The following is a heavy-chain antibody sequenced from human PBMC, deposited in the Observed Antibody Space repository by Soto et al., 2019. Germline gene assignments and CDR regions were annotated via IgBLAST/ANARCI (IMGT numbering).Heavy chain of an antibody. Sequence: SETLSLICAVSGYSISSGYYWGWIRQPPGKGLEWIGSIYHSGSTYYNPSLKSRVTISVDTSKNQFSLKLSSVTAADTAVYYCARVEMTTVTTIFDYWGQGTLVTVSS. CDR2: IYHSGST. CDR3: ARVEMTTVTTIFDY. D-gene: IGHD4-17*01. J-gene: IGHJ4*02. CDR1: GYSISSGYY. V-gene: IGHV4-38-2*01.